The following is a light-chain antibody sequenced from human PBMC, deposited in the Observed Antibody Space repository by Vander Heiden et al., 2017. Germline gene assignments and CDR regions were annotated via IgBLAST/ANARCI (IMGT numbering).Light chain of an antibody. CDR1: TMVDKY. Sequence: SFELTQPPSLSVSPGQTASITCSAHTMVDKYVSWYQQKPGQSPVLVIYQDNKRPSGIAERFSGSNSGNTATLTISGTQAMDEADYYCQAWDTTYYFVFGSGTKVTVL. CDR2: QDN. CDR3: QAWDTTYYFV. V-gene: IGLV3-1*01. J-gene: IGLJ1*01.